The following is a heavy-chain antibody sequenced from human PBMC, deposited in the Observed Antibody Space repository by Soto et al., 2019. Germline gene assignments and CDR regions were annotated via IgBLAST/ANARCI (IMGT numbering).Heavy chain of an antibody. CDR2: ISYDGSNK. V-gene: IGHV3-30*18. CDR3: AKDPSGLDY. Sequence: QVQLVESGGGVVQPGRSLRLSCAASGFTFSSYGMHWVRQAPGKGLEWVAVISYDGSNKYYADSVKGRFTISRDNSKNPLYLPMNSLRAEDTAVYYCAKDPSGLDYWGQGTLVTVSS. CDR1: GFTFSSYG. D-gene: IGHD3-10*01. J-gene: IGHJ4*02.